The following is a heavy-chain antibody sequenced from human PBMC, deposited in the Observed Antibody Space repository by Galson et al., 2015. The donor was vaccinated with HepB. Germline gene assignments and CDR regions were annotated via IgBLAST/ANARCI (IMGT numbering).Heavy chain of an antibody. D-gene: IGHD3-10*01. CDR1: GFTFSRYA. Sequence: SLRLSCAASGFTFSRYAMTWVRQAPGKGLEWISSITSNGGRTFYTNSVKGRFTISRDNSRNTVVLQLSSLRPEDTAVYYCARDIGSYYYGSGRFDYWGQGTLVTVSS. V-gene: IGHV3-23*01. CDR2: ITSNGGRT. CDR3: ARDIGSYYYGSGRFDY. J-gene: IGHJ4*02.